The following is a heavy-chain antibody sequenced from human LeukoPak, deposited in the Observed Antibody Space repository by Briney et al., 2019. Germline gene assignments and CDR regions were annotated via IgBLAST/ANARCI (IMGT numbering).Heavy chain of an antibody. D-gene: IGHD5-24*01. Sequence: PGGSLRLSRAASGFTFSSYAMSWVRQAPGKGLEWVSAISGSGGSTYYADSVKGRFTISRDNSKNTLYLQMNSLRAEDTAVYYCARDRGDGYNYWDYWGQGTLVTVSS. CDR1: GFTFSSYA. J-gene: IGHJ4*02. V-gene: IGHV3-23*01. CDR2: ISGSGGST. CDR3: ARDRGDGYNYWDY.